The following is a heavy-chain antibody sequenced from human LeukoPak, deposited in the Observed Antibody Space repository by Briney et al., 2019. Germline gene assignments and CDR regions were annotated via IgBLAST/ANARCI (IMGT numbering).Heavy chain of an antibody. CDR3: ARDSGSGYDRRAFDY. CDR2: IIPIFGTA. V-gene: IGHV1-69*13. J-gene: IGHJ4*02. Sequence: SVKVSCKASGGTFSSYGISWVREAPGQGLEWMGGIIPIFGTANYAQKFQGRVTITADESTSTAYMELSSLRSEDTAVYYCARDSGSGYDRRAFDYWGQGTLVTVSS. D-gene: IGHD5-12*01. CDR1: GGTFSSYG.